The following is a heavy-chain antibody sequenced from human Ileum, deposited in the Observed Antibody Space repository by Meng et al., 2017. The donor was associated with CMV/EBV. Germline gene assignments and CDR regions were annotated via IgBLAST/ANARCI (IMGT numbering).Heavy chain of an antibody. Sequence: LAWAASGFPFGAYYMTWVRQAPGKGLEWVSYITGSGDIIYYADSVKGRFTISRDNAKSSLYLEINSLRAEDTAVYYCARGNYGFDYWGQGTLVTVSS. J-gene: IGHJ4*02. CDR3: ARGNYGFDY. CDR1: GFPFGAYY. D-gene: IGHD4-17*01. V-gene: IGHV3-11*01. CDR2: ITGSGDII.